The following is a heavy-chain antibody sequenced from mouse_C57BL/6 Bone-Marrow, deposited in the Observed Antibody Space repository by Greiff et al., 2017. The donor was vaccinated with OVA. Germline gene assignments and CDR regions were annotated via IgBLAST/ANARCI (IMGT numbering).Heavy chain of an antibody. J-gene: IGHJ3*01. Sequence: VQLKESGPGLVQPSQSLSITCTVSGFSLTSYGVHWVRQSPGKGLEWLGVIWSGGSTDYNAAFISRLSISKDNSKSQVFFKMNSLQADDTAIYYCARLSWPYWGQGTLVTVSA. CDR3: ARLSWPY. CDR1: GFSLTSYG. V-gene: IGHV2-2*01. CDR2: IWSGGST.